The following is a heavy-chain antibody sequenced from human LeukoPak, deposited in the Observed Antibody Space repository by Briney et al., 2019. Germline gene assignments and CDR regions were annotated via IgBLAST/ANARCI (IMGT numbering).Heavy chain of an antibody. CDR2: MNPNSGNT. CDR3: ARGRGVNWNVAYGMDV. Sequence: ASVKVSCKASGYTFTSYDINWARQATGQGLEWMGWMNPNSGNTGYAQKFQGRVTMTRNTSISTAYMELSSLRSEDTAVYYCARGRGVNWNVAYGMDVWGQGTTVTVSS. J-gene: IGHJ6*02. D-gene: IGHD1-20*01. V-gene: IGHV1-8*01. CDR1: GYTFTSYD.